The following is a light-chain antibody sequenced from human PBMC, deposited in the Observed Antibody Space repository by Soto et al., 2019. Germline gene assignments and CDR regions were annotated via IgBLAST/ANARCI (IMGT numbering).Light chain of an antibody. CDR2: GAS. J-gene: IGKJ2*01. CDR3: QQYGSSPPYT. CDR1: HSVSSTY. V-gene: IGKV3-20*01. Sequence: EIVLTQSPGTLSLSPGERATLSCRASHSVSSTYLAWYQQKPGRAPRLLIYGASSRATGIPDRFSGSGSGTHFTLTISRLEPEDFAVYYCQQYGSSPPYTFGQGTKLVIK.